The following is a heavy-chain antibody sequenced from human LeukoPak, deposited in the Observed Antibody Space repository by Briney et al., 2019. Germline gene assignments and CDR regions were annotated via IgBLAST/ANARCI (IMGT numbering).Heavy chain of an antibody. Sequence: PSETLSLTCTVSGGSISSSSYYWGWIRQPPGEGLEWIGSIYYSGSTYYNPSLKSRVTISVDTSKNQFSLKLSSVTAADTAVYYCARQYYYGSGSYPDFDYWGQGTLVTVSS. CDR1: GGSISSSSYY. D-gene: IGHD3-10*01. CDR3: ARQYYYGSGSYPDFDY. CDR2: IYYSGST. V-gene: IGHV4-39*01. J-gene: IGHJ4*02.